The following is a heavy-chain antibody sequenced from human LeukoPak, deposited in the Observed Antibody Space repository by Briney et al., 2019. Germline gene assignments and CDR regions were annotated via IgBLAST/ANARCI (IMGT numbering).Heavy chain of an antibody. CDR1: GFTFSTCS. CDR2: ISGSSYHI. Sequence: GGSLRLSCAASGFTFSTCSMKWVRQAPGKALEWVSSISGSSYHIYYADSVKGRFTISRDNAKNSLYLQMNSLRAEDTALYHCAKDVGRLERNPDYWGQGTLVTVSS. V-gene: IGHV3-21*04. D-gene: IGHD1-1*01. CDR3: AKDVGRLERNPDY. J-gene: IGHJ4*02.